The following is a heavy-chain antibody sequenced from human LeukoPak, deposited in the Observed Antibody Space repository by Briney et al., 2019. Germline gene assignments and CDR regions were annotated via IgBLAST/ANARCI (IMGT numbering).Heavy chain of an antibody. D-gene: IGHD1-20*01. CDR3: VPLNWNPPGDFDR. CDR2: IKDNRSDK. CDR1: GFTFRNFW. Sequence: GGSLRLSCGASGFTFRNFWMNWVRQAPGKGLEWVANIKDNRSDKYYVDSVKGRFSISKDNAKNSLYLQMNSLRVEDTAVYYCVPLNWNPPGDFDRWGQGPLVTVSS. J-gene: IGHJ4*02. V-gene: IGHV3-7*01.